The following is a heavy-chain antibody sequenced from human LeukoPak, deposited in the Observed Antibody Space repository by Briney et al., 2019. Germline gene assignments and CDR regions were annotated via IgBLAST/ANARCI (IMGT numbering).Heavy chain of an antibody. J-gene: IGHJ4*02. CDR2: INWDASST. CDR3: ARDFKYCTGGVCYFTAVADY. D-gene: IGHD2-8*02. Sequence: RSGGSLRLSCAASGFMFPDYGMNWVRQVPGKGLEWVSGINWDASSTNHADSVKGRFTISRDNAKNSLYLQMNTLRAEDTALYYCARDFKYCTGGVCYFTAVADYWGQGTLVTVSS. CDR1: GFMFPDYG. V-gene: IGHV3-20*04.